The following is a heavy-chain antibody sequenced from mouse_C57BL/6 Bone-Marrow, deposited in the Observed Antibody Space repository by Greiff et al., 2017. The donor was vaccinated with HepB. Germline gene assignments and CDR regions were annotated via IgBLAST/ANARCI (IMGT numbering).Heavy chain of an antibody. Sequence: EVHLVESGGGLVKPGGSLKLSCAASGFTSSSYAMSWVRQTPEKRLEWVATISDGGSYTYYPDNVKGRFTISRDNAKNNLYLQMSHLKSEDTAMYYCARDARNYFDYWGQGTTLTVSS. D-gene: IGHD3-3*01. CDR1: GFTSSSYA. V-gene: IGHV5-4*01. CDR3: ARDARNYFDY. CDR2: ISDGGSYT. J-gene: IGHJ2*01.